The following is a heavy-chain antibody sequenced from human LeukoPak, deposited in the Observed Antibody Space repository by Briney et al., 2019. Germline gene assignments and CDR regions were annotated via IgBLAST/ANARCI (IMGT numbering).Heavy chain of an antibody. D-gene: IGHD3-9*01. Sequence: PGGSLRLSCAASGFTFDIYSMNWVRQAPGRGLEWVSYISGSGYPISYTDSVKGRFTISRDNAKNSLFLQMNTLRVEDTAVYYCARDRDWAFDYWGQGTLVTVSS. CDR3: ARDRDWAFDY. J-gene: IGHJ4*02. CDR2: ISGSGYPI. V-gene: IGHV3-48*01. CDR1: GFTFDIYS.